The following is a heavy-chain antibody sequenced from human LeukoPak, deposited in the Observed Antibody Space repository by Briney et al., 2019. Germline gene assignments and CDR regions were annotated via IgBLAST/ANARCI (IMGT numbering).Heavy chain of an antibody. Sequence: SETQSLTCTVSGYSISNGYYWGWIRQPPGKGLEWIGSLYYSGSTYYNPTLQSRVAISLDTSKNQFSLRLTSVTAADTAVYYFARDSRLNYFDYWGQGTLVTVSS. D-gene: IGHD5-12*01. J-gene: IGHJ4*02. V-gene: IGHV4-38-2*02. CDR3: ARDSRLNYFDY. CDR2: LYYSGST. CDR1: GYSISNGYY.